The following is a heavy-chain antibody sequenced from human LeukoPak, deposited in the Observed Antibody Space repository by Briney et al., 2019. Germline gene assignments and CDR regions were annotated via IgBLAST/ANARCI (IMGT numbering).Heavy chain of an antibody. D-gene: IGHD1-26*01. Sequence: GGSLRLSCAASGSTFSSHAMHWVRQAPGKGLEWVSFLSWDGNIKYYTDSVKGRFTSSRDNSRNTLYLQMNSLGPQDTAVYYCARDISGGYSFDYWGQGTLVTVSS. CDR3: ARDISGGYSFDY. V-gene: IGHV3-30-3*01. CDR2: LSWDGNIK. J-gene: IGHJ4*02. CDR1: GSTFSSHA.